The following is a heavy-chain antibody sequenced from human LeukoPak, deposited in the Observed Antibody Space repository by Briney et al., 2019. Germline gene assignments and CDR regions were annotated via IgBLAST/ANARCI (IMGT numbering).Heavy chain of an antibody. CDR3: GTGGGIAVSHV. V-gene: IGHV4-39*07. D-gene: IGHD6-19*01. J-gene: IGHJ4*02. CDR1: GGSMSVGRSY. Sequence: PSETLSLTRTISGGSMSVGRSYWGWVRQPPGKGLEWIASIYYDGTTYYYPSLKSRVTISMDSSKNHFSLEVKSVTAADTAMYYCGTGGGIAVSHVWGQGIMVAVST. CDR2: IYYDGTT.